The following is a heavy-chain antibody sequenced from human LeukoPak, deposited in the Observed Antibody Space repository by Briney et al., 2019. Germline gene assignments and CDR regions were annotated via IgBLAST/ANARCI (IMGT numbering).Heavy chain of an antibody. V-gene: IGHV1-46*01. J-gene: IGHJ4*02. D-gene: IGHD6-19*01. CDR1: GYTFTRYY. CDR2: INPSGGST. CDR3: ATRGAVGFDY. Sequence: ASVKVSCKASGYTFTRYYMHWVRQAPGQGLEWMGIINPSGGSTSYAQKFQGRVTMTRDMSTSTVYMELSSLRSEDTAMCYCATRGAVGFDYWGQGTLVTVS.